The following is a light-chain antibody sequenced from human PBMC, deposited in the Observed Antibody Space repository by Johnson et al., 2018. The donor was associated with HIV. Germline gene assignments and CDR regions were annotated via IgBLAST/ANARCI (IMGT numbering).Light chain of an antibody. J-gene: IGLJ1*01. CDR1: SSNIGNNY. CDR2: DNN. V-gene: IGLV1-51*01. Sequence: HSVLTQPPSVSAAPGQKVTISCSGSSSNIGNNYVSWYQQLPGTAPKLLIYDNNKRPSGIPDRFSGSKSGTSATLGISGLQAEDEADYYCAAWDDTLHSYVFGTGTKVTVL. CDR3: AAWDDTLHSYV.